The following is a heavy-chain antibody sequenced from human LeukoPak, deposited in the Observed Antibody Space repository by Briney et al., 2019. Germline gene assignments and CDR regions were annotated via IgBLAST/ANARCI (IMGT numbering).Heavy chain of an antibody. Sequence: QPGRSLRLSCAASGFTFSSYAMHWVRQAPGKGLEWVAVISYDGSNKYYADSVKGRFTISRDNSKNTLYLQMNSLRAEDTAVYYCAKGKEYCSSTSCYDYSYYYYMDVWGKGTTVTISS. D-gene: IGHD2-2*01. CDR2: ISYDGSNK. V-gene: IGHV3-30*04. CDR3: AKGKEYCSSTSCYDYSYYYYMDV. CDR1: GFTFSSYA. J-gene: IGHJ6*03.